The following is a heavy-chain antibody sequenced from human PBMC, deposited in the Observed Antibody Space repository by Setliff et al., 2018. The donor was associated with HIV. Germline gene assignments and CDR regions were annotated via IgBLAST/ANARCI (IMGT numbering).Heavy chain of an antibody. CDR2: INPNSGGT. CDR1: GYTFTAYY. V-gene: IGHV1-2*02. D-gene: IGHD3-10*01. J-gene: IGHJ4*01. CDR3: ARGALLAVFDFDH. Sequence: GASVKVSCKASGYTFTAYYLHWVRQAPGQGLEWMGWINPNSGGTDYAQKFRGRVTMTRDTSISTAYMGLSRLTSDDTAVYYCARGALLAVFDFDHWGHGTLVTVSS.